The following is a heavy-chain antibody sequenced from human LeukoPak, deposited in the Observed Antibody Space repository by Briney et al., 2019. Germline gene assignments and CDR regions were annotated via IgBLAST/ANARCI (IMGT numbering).Heavy chain of an antibody. CDR2: ISSDGGST. Sequence: GGSLRLSCAASGFTFSSYAMHWVRRAPRKGLEYVSAISSDGGSTYYANSVKGRFTISRDNSKNTLYLQMGSLRAEDMAVYYCASIGGSGSYPDYWGQGTLVTVSS. J-gene: IGHJ4*02. CDR3: ASIGGSGSYPDY. D-gene: IGHD1-26*01. V-gene: IGHV3-64*01. CDR1: GFTFSSYA.